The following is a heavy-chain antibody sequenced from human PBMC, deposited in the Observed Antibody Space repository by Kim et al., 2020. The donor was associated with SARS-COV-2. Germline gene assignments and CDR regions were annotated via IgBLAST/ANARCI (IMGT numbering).Heavy chain of an antibody. Sequence: ADSVKGRFTISRDNSKNTLYLQMNSLRAEDTAVYYCAKANNAELLTLIDYWGQGTLVTVSS. V-gene: IGHV3-23*01. CDR3: AKANNAELLTLIDY. J-gene: IGHJ4*02. D-gene: IGHD1-26*01.